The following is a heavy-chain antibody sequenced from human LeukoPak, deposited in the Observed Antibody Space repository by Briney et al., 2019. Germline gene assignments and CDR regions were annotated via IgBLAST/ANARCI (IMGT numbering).Heavy chain of an antibody. J-gene: IGHJ4*01. D-gene: IGHD6-19*01. V-gene: IGHV3-23*01. CDR1: GFTFSNSA. CDR3: AKGIYSSGWSYFDY. Sequence: GGSLRLSCAASGFTFSNSATSWVRQAPGKGLEWVSTLSGSGITTYYADSVKGRFTNSRDNSKNTLYLQMNSLRAEDTAVYYCAKGIYSSGWSYFDYWGYGTLVTVSS. CDR2: LSGSGITT.